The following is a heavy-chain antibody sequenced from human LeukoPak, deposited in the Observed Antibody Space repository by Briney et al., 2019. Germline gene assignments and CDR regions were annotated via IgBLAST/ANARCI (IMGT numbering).Heavy chain of an antibody. J-gene: IGHJ4*02. V-gene: IGHV3-23*01. Sequence: PGGSLRLSCAASGFTFSSYAMSWVRQAPGKGLEWVSGISGSGDNTYYADSVKGRFTISRDNAKNSLSLQMNNLRAEDTAVYYCARDLSRYSYGVGDDYWGQGTLVTVSS. CDR3: ARDLSRYSYGVGDDY. D-gene: IGHD5-18*01. CDR2: ISGSGDNT. CDR1: GFTFSSYA.